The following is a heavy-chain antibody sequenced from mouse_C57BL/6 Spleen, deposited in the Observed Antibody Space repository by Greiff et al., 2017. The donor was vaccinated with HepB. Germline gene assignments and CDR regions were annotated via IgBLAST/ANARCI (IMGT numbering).Heavy chain of an antibody. J-gene: IGHJ2*01. CDR1: GYTFTDYE. V-gene: IGHV1-15*01. CDR2: IDPETGGT. Sequence: QVQLKESGAELVRPGASVTLSCKASGYTFTDYEMHWVKQTPVHGLEWIGAIDPETGGTAYNQKFKGKAILTADKSSSTAYMELRSLTSEDSAVYYCTNPYDYERDYFDYWGQGTTLTVSS. CDR3: TNPYDYERDYFDY. D-gene: IGHD2-4*01.